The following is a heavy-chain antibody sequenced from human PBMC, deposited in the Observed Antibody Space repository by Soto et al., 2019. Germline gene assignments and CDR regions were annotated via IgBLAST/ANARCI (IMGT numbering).Heavy chain of an antibody. CDR2: ISGSGVTT. CDR3: AKDGDDFGMVDAFGI. CDR1: AFTFSNYA. V-gene: IGHV3-23*01. D-gene: IGHD2-8*01. J-gene: IGHJ3*02. Sequence: EMQLLESGGDLVQPGGSLKLSCADSAFTFSNYAMTWVRQAPGKGLEYISAISGSGVTTYYADSMKGRFTVSRDNSKNTLYLQMNSLRVEDTALDYCAKDGDDFGMVDAFGIWGQGTMVTVSP.